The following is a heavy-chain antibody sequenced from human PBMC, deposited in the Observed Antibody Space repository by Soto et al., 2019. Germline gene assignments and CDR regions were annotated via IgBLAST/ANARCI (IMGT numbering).Heavy chain of an antibody. CDR3: ATPYPAELGYGVHYYMDD. V-gene: IGHV1-18*01. CDR1: GYTFTSYG. J-gene: IGHJ6*03. Sequence: GASVKISSKASGYTFTSYGISWVRQAPGQGLERMGWISAYNGNTNYAQKLQGRVTMTTDTSTSTAYMELSSLRSDDTARYYSATPYPAELGYGVHYYMDDWGKGTTVTV. CDR2: ISAYNGNT. D-gene: IGHD5-12*01.